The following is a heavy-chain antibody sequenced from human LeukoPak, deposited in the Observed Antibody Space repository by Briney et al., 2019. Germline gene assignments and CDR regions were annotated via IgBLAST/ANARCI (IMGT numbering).Heavy chain of an antibody. D-gene: IGHD3-22*01. Sequence: GGTLRLSCAASGFTFSSYGMSWVRQAPGKGLEWVSGINWNGGSTGYADSVKGRFTISRDNAKNSLYLQMNSLRAEDTALYHCARVVYYYDSSGYSPYYFDYWGQGTLVTVSS. V-gene: IGHV3-20*01. CDR2: INWNGGST. CDR3: ARVVYYYDSSGYSPYYFDY. CDR1: GFTFSSYG. J-gene: IGHJ4*02.